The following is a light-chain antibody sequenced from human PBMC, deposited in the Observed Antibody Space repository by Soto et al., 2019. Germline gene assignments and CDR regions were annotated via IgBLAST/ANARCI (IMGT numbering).Light chain of an antibody. CDR2: KNN. V-gene: IGLV1-44*01. J-gene: IGLJ2*01. Sequence: QSVLTQPTSASGTPGQRITISCSGSSSNIGSNTVNWYRQLPGTAPKLLIYKNNQWPSGIPDRFSGSKSGTSASLAISGLQSEHAVDHCCPAWDDSLNDVGFGRRTQLTVL. CDR3: PAWDDSLNDVG. CDR1: SSNIGSNT.